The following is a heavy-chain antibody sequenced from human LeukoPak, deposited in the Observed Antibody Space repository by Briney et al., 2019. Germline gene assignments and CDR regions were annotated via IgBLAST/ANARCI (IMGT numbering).Heavy chain of an antibody. CDR3: ARVFGYCSSTSCYRLQH. CDR1: GYTFTSYY. V-gene: IGHV1-2*02. Sequence: GASVKVSCKASGYTFTSYYMHWVRQAPGQGLEWMGWINPNSGGTNYAQKFQGRVTMTRDTSISTAYMELSRLRSDDTAVYYCARVFGYCSSTSCYRLQHWGQGTLVTVSS. CDR2: INPNSGGT. J-gene: IGHJ1*01. D-gene: IGHD2-2*02.